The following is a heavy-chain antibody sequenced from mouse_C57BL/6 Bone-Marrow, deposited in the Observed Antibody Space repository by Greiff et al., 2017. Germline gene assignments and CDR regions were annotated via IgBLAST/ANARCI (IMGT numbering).Heavy chain of an antibody. CDR3: ITWGYSNYVLYWYFDV. CDR2: IDPEDGDT. J-gene: IGHJ1*03. CDR1: GFNIKDYY. Sequence: VQLQQSGAELVRPGASVKLSCTASGFNIKDYYMHWVKQRPEQGLEWIGRIDPEDGDTEYAPKFQGKATLTSDTSSNTAYLQLSSLSSEDTAVYYCITWGYSNYVLYWYFDVWGTGTTVTVSS. V-gene: IGHV14-1*01. D-gene: IGHD2-5*01.